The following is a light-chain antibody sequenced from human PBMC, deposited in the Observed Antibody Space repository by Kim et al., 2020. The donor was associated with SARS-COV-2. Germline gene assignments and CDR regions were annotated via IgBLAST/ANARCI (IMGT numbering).Light chain of an antibody. V-gene: IGKV3-15*01. CDR1: QSAHIN. CDR2: GAS. Sequence: EIVMTQSPATLSMSPGERATLSCRASQSAHINLPWYQQKPGQAPRLLIYGASTRATGIPARFSGSGSATEFTLTISSLQSEDFAVYFCQQYNNWPLTFGGGTKVDIK. CDR3: QQYNNWPLT. J-gene: IGKJ4*01.